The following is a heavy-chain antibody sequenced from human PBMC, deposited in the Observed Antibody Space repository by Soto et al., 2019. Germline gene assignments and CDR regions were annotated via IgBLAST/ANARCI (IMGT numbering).Heavy chain of an antibody. J-gene: IGHJ6*02. CDR1: GFTFSSYG. V-gene: IGHV3-30*18. Sequence: QVQLVESGGGVVQPGRSLRLSCAASGFTFSSYGMHWVRQAPGKGLEWVAVISYDGSNKYYAESVKGRFTISRDNFKNTLFLQMNSLRAEDTAVYYCAKDLLRPGRAYGMDVWGQGTTVTVSS. D-gene: IGHD6-25*01. CDR3: AKDLLRPGRAYGMDV. CDR2: ISYDGSNK.